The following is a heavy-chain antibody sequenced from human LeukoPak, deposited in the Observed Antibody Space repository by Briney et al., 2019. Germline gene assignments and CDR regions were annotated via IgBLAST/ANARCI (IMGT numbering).Heavy chain of an antibody. D-gene: IGHD3-10*02. CDR2: IKPDGSES. V-gene: IGHV3-7*01. Sequence: GGSLRLSCAASGFTFNTYWMSWVRQAPGKGLEWVANIKPDGSESYYADSVKGRFSVSRDNTKNSLYLQMNSLRAEDTAVYYCARDVRSGLNYFVFADYWGQGTLVTVSS. J-gene: IGHJ4*02. CDR1: GFTFNTYW. CDR3: ARDVRSGLNYFVFADY.